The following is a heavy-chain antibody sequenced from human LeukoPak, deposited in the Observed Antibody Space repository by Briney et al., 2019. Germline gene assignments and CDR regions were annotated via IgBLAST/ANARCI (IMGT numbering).Heavy chain of an antibody. Sequence: GGSLRLSCTASGFTFGDYAMSWFRQAPGKGLEWVGFIRSKGYGGTTEYAASVKGRFTISRDDSKSIAYLQMNSLKPEDTAVYYCTRSRGPDYIDAFDIWGQGTMVTVSS. CDR2: IRSKGYGGTT. J-gene: IGHJ3*02. V-gene: IGHV3-49*03. CDR1: GFTFGDYA. CDR3: TRSRGPDYIDAFDI. D-gene: IGHD3-10*01.